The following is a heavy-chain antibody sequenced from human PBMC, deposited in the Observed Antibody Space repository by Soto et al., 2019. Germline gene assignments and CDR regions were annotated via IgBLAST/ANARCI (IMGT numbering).Heavy chain of an antibody. CDR1: GGSFSGYY. Sequence: SETLSLTCAVYGGSFSGYYWSWIRQPPGKGLEWIGEINHSGSTNYNPSLKSRVTISVDKSKNQFSLKLSSVTAADTAVYYCATPGGSGYDPSYYYYYGMDVWGQGTTVTVSS. CDR2: INHSGST. J-gene: IGHJ6*02. CDR3: ATPGGSGYDPSYYYYYGMDV. D-gene: IGHD5-12*01. V-gene: IGHV4-34*01.